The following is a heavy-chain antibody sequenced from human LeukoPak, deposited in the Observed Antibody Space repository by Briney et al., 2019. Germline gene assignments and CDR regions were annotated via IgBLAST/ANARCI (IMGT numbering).Heavy chain of an antibody. V-gene: IGHV3-23*01. Sequence: GGSLRLSCAASAFTFRTYWMSWVRQAPGKGLEWVSAISGSGGSTYYADSVKGRFTISRDNSKNTLYLQMNSLRAEDTAVYYCAKEGAASSGWYGDAFDIWGQGTMVTVSS. D-gene: IGHD6-19*01. CDR2: ISGSGGST. CDR3: AKEGAASSGWYGDAFDI. CDR1: AFTFRTYW. J-gene: IGHJ3*02.